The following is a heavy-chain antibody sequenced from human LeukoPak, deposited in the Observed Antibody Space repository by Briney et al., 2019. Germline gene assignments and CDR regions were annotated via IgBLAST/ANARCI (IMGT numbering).Heavy chain of an antibody. CDR3: ARGSEHFDY. CDR2: ISYDGSRM. D-gene: IGHD1-26*01. V-gene: IGHV3-30*03. J-gene: IGHJ4*02. Sequence: GGSLRLSCAASGFTFRSYGIHWVRQAPGKGLEWVAVISYDGSRMYYADSVKGRFTISRDNSKNTLYLQMNSLRAEDTAVYYCARGSEHFDYWGQGTLVTVSS. CDR1: GFTFRSYG.